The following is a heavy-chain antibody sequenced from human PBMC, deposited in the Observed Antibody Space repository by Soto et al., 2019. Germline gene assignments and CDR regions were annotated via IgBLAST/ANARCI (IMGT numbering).Heavy chain of an antibody. J-gene: IGHJ6*01. CDR3: ASLLYSSSRWGYYYYGMDV. Sequence: HPGVSLRLSCAASGFTFSSYGMHWVRQAPGKGLEWVAVIWYDGSNKYYADSVKGRFTISRDNSKNTLYLQMNSLRAEDTAVYYCASLLYSSSRWGYYYYGMDVWGQGTTVTVSS. CDR1: GFTFSSYG. V-gene: IGHV3-33*01. D-gene: IGHD6-13*01. CDR2: IWYDGSNK.